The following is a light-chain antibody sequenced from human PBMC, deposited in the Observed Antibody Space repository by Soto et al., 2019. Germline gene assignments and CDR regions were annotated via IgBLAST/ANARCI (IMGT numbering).Light chain of an antibody. Sequence: EIVLTQSPGTLSLSPGERATLSCRASQSISSNYLAWYQQKPGQAPRLLIYGASGRATGIPDRFSGSGSGTAFTLTISRLEPEDIAVYYCQQYGSSLPYTFGQGTKLESK. J-gene: IGKJ2*01. CDR3: QQYGSSLPYT. CDR1: QSISSNY. CDR2: GAS. V-gene: IGKV3-20*01.